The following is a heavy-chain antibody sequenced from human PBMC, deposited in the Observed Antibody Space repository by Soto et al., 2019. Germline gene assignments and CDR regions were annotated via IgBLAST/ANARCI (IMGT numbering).Heavy chain of an antibody. CDR3: ARIERYYYGMDV. V-gene: IGHV1-18*01. CDR2: ISAYNGNT. Sequence: ASVNVSCKSSGYTFTSYGIIWVRQAPGQGLEWMGWISAYNGNTNYAQKLQGRVTMTTDTSTSTAYMELRSLRSDDTAVYYCARIERYYYGMDVCGQGTTVTVSS. CDR1: GYTFTSYG. J-gene: IGHJ6*02.